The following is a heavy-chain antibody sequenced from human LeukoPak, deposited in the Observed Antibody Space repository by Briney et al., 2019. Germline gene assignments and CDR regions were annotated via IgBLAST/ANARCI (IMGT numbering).Heavy chain of an antibody. V-gene: IGHV3-30-3*02. D-gene: IGHD7-27*01. CDR2: ISYDGSNK. Sequence: HPGGSLRLSCAASGFNFSSYAMHWVRQAPGKGLEWVAVISYDGSNKYYADSVKGRFTISRDNSKNTLYLQMNSLRAEDTAVYYCAKLQETGEGWEYYFDYWGQGTLVTVSS. CDR1: GFNFSSYA. J-gene: IGHJ4*02. CDR3: AKLQETGEGWEYYFDY.